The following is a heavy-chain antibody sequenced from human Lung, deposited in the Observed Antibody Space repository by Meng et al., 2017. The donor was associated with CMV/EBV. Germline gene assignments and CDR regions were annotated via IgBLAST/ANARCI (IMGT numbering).Heavy chain of an antibody. J-gene: IGHJ6*02. CDR2: IIPILGIA. V-gene: IGHV1-69*04. Sequence: SXXVSCKASGGTFSSYTISWVRQAPGQGLEWMGRIIPILGIANYAQKFQGRVTITADKSTSTAYMELSSLRSEDTAVYYCARDSTIFGVVGGGMDVWGQGXTVTDSS. CDR1: GGTFSSYT. D-gene: IGHD3-3*01. CDR3: ARDSTIFGVVGGGMDV.